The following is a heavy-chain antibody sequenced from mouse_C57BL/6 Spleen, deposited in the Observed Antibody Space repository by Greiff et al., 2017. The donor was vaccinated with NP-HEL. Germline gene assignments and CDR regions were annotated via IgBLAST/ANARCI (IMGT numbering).Heavy chain of an antibody. V-gene: IGHV1-82*01. Sequence: QVQLQQSGPELVKPGASVKISCKASGYAFSSSWMNWVKQRPGKGLEWIGRIYPGDGDTNYNGKFKGKATLTADKSSSTAYMQLSSLTSEDSAVYFCVTRYFDVWGAGTTVTVSS. CDR3: VTRYFDV. CDR2: IYPGDGDT. CDR1: GYAFSSSW. J-gene: IGHJ1*01.